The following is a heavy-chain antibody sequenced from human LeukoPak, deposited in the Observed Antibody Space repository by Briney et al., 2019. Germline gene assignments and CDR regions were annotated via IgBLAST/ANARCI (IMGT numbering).Heavy chain of an antibody. V-gene: IGHV4-39*01. Sequence: PSETLSLTCSVSGGSISSSSYYWGWVRQPPGKGLEGIGSIYYSGSTYYNPSLKSRVTIFVDTSNNQFSLKLSSVTAADTAVYYCARRGWGEYYFDYWGQGTLVTVSS. J-gene: IGHJ4*02. CDR1: GGSISSSSYY. CDR3: ARRGWGEYYFDY. CDR2: IYYSGST. D-gene: IGHD3-16*01.